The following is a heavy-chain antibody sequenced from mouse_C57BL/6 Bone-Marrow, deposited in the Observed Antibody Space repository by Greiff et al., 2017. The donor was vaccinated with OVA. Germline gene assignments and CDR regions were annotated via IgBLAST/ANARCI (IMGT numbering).Heavy chain of an antibody. Sequence: EVQLQQSGPELVKPGASVKISCKASGYSFTGYYMNWVKQSPEKSLEWIGEINPSTGGTTYNQKFKAKATLTVDKSSSTAYMQLKSLTSEDSAVYYCASYYSNSWFAYWGQGTLVTVSA. J-gene: IGHJ3*01. CDR1: GYSFTGYY. CDR2: INPSTGGT. D-gene: IGHD2-5*01. CDR3: ASYYSNSWFAY. V-gene: IGHV1-42*01.